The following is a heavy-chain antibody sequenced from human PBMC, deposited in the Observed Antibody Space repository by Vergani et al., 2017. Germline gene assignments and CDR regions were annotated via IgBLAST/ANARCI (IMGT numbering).Heavy chain of an antibody. V-gene: IGHV5-51*01. CDR3: ARLSYCGGDCYSSRQYFQH. D-gene: IGHD2-21*02. CDR1: GYSFTSYW. CDR2: IYPGDSDT. Sequence: VQLVQSGAEVKKPGESLKISCKGSGYSFTSYWIGWVRQMPGKGLEWMGIIYPGDSDTRYSPSFQGQVTISADKSISTAYLQWSSLKASDTAMYYCARLSYCGGDCYSSRQYFQHWGQGTLVTVSS. J-gene: IGHJ1*01.